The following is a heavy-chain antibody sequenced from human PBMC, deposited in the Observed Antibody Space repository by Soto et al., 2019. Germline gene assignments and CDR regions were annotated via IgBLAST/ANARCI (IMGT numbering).Heavy chain of an antibody. Sequence: QVQLQESGPGLVKPSQTLSLTCTVSGGSISSGGYYWSWIRQHPGKGLEWIGYIYYSGSTYYNPSLKSRVTISVDTSKNQFSMKLSSVTAADTAVYYCARDPGEVGYYNLSPVRYWGQGTLVTVSS. J-gene: IGHJ4*02. CDR2: IYYSGST. CDR1: GGSISSGGYY. CDR3: ARDPGEVGYYNLSPVRY. D-gene: IGHD3-9*01. V-gene: IGHV4-31*03.